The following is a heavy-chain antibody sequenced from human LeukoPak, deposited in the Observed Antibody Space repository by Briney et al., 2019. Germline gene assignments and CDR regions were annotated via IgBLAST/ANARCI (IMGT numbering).Heavy chain of an antibody. CDR3: AGGQTLQTMVLDAFDI. CDR1: GGSISSGDYY. J-gene: IGHJ3*02. V-gene: IGHV4-30-4*08. D-gene: IGHD3-10*01. Sequence: SETLSLTCTVSGGSISSGDYYWSWIRQPPGKGLEWIGYIYYSGSTYYNPSLKSRVTISVDTSKNQFSLKLSSVTAAHTDVYYCAGGQTLQTMVLDAFDIWGQGTMVTVSS. CDR2: IYYSGST.